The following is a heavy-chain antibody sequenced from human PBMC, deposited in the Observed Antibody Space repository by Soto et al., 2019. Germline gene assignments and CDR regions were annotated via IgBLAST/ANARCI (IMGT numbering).Heavy chain of an antibody. CDR2: IKQDGSEK. CDR1: GFTFSNHW. D-gene: IGHD1-20*01. V-gene: IGHV3-7*04. J-gene: IGHJ4*02. CDR3: ARDWYMDY. Sequence: EVQLVESGGGLVQPGESLRLSCAASGFTFSNHWINWIRQTPGRGPEWLAVIKQDGSEKYYVDSVKGRFTVSRDNVMNSAYLQMNSLRVDDTAVYYCARDWYMDYWGQGTLVTVSS.